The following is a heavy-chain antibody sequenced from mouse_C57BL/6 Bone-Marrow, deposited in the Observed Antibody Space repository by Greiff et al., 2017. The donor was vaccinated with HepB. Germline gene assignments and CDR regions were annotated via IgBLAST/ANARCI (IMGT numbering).Heavy chain of an antibody. D-gene: IGHD3-2*02. CDR2: INPNNGGT. J-gene: IGHJ3*01. CDR1: GYTFTDYN. V-gene: IGHV1-22*01. Sequence: EVQGVESGPELVKPGASVKMSCKASGYTFTDYNMHWVKQSHGKSLEWIGYINPNNGGTSYNQKFKGKATLTVNKSSSTAYMELRSLTSEDSAVYYCARWAQAKGFAYWGQGTLVTVSA. CDR3: ARWAQAKGFAY.